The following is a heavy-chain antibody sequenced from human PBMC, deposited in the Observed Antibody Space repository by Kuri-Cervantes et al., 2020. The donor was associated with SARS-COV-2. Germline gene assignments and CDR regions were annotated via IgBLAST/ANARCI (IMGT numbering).Heavy chain of an antibody. J-gene: IGHJ4*02. CDR2: ISGSGGST. Sequence: GESLKISCAASGFTFSSYAMSWVRQAPGKGLEWVSAISGSGGSTYYADSVKGRFTISRDNSKNTLYLQVNSLRAEDTAVYYCAKDHGYSSSWPIDYWGQGTLVTVSS. CDR1: GFTFSSYA. V-gene: IGHV3-23*01. D-gene: IGHD6-13*01. CDR3: AKDHGYSSSWPIDY.